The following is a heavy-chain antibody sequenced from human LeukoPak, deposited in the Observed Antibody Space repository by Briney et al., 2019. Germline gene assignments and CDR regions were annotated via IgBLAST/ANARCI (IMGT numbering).Heavy chain of an antibody. Sequence: PGGSLRLSCAASGFTFSSYAMHWVRQAPGKGLEWVSVIYSGGSTYYADSVKGRFTISRDNSKNTLYLQMNSLRAEDTAVYYCARGGGYNYIDYWGQGTLVTVSS. V-gene: IGHV3-53*01. CDR1: GFTFSSYA. J-gene: IGHJ4*02. D-gene: IGHD5-12*01. CDR2: IYSGGST. CDR3: ARGGGYNYIDY.